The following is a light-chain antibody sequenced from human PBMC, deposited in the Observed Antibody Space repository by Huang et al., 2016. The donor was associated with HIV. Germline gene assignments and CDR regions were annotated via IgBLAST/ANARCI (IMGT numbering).Light chain of an antibody. Sequence: EIVMTQSPATLSVSPGESVTLSCRANRSVSTNLAWYQQRPGQAPRLLFYGSSTRAPGIPARFIGSGSGTDFSLTISSLQSEDFALYYCHQYNNWLLSFGGGTRVDI. V-gene: IGKV3-15*01. CDR2: GSS. CDR3: HQYNNWLLS. CDR1: RSVSTN. J-gene: IGKJ4*01.